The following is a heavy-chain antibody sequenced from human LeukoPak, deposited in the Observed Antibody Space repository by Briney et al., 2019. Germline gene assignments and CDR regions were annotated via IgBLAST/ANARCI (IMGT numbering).Heavy chain of an antibody. CDR1: GFTFSSYA. V-gene: IGHV3-30-3*01. CDR2: ISYDGSNK. CDR3: ARDAYYYYDSSGYTFDY. D-gene: IGHD3-22*01. J-gene: IGHJ4*02. Sequence: PGRSLSLSCAASGFTFSSYAMHWVRQAPGKGLEWVAVISYDGSNKYYADSVKGRFTISRDNSKNTLYLQMNSLRAVDTAVYYCARDAYYYYDSSGYTFDYWGQGTLVTVSS.